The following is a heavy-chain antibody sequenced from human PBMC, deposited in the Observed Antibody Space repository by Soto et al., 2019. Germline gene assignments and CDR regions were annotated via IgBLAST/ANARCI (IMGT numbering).Heavy chain of an antibody. CDR3: ARDFSLRYYYDSSGYEIYGMDV. V-gene: IGHV1-2*04. D-gene: IGHD3-22*01. CDR1: GYTFTGYY. CDR2: INPNSGGT. Sequence: ASVKVSCKASGYTFTGYYMHWVRQAPGHGLEWMGWINPNSGGTNYAQKFQGWVTMTRDTSISTAYMELSRLRSDDAAAYYCARDFSLRYYYDSSGYEIYGMDVWGQGTTVTVSS. J-gene: IGHJ6*02.